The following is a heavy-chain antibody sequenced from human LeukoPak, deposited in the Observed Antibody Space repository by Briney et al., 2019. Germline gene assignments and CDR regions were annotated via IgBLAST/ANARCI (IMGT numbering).Heavy chain of an antibody. J-gene: IGHJ4*02. V-gene: IGHV3-30*03. CDR3: ARVGRYCSGGSCYSESIDY. Sequence: GGSLRLSCAASGFTFSSNAMHWVRQAPGKGLEWVAFISYGGVVKYYADSVKGRFTISRDNSKNTLYLQMNSLRAEDTAVYYCARVGRYCSGGSCYSESIDYWGQGTLVTVSS. D-gene: IGHD2-15*01. CDR1: GFTFSSNA. CDR2: ISYGGVVK.